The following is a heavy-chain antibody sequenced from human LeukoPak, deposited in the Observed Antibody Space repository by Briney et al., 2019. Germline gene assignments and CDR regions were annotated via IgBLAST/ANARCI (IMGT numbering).Heavy chain of an antibody. CDR1: GFTFDDYA. CDR2: ISWNSGSI. J-gene: IGHJ4*02. D-gene: IGHD3-3*01. CDR3: AKDKLRFLEWLLWDY. Sequence: GRSLRLSCAASGFTFDDYAMHWVRQAPGKGLEWFSGISWNSGSIGYADSVKGRFTISRDNAKNSLYLQMNSLRAEDTALYYCAKDKLRFLEWLLWDYWGQGTLVTVSS. V-gene: IGHV3-9*01.